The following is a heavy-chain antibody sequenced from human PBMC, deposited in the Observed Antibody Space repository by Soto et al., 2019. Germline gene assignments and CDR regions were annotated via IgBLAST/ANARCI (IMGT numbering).Heavy chain of an antibody. J-gene: IGHJ1*01. Sequence: QVQLVQSGAEVKKPGASVTVSCKDSGYTFTSFPIHWVRQAPGQRLEWMGWINAGNGDTKYSQKFQGRVTVTRDTSASTAYMELISLRSEDTAVYYCTRAPRGEHWGQGTLVTVSS. CDR2: INAGNGDT. CDR1: GYTFTSFP. CDR3: TRAPRGEH. D-gene: IGHD2-21*01. V-gene: IGHV1-3*01.